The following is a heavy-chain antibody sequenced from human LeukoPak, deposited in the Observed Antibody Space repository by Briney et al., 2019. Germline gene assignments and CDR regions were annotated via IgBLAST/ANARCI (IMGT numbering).Heavy chain of an antibody. J-gene: IGHJ4*02. CDR1: GLTGSHNY. Sequence: RSGGSLRLSCAASGLTGSHNYVSWVRQAPGKGLEWVSAIHTSGDTCYADSVKGRFTISRDNAKNTLYLQMNSLRAEDTAVYYCTRAISVNWGQGILVTVSS. D-gene: IGHD3-9*01. CDR3: TRAISVN. CDR2: IHTSGDT. V-gene: IGHV3-53*01.